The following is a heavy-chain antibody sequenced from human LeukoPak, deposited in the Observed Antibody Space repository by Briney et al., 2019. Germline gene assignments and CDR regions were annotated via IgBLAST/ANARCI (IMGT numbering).Heavy chain of an antibody. CDR3: ARRGSSPNYYYYMDV. D-gene: IGHD6-6*01. Sequence: PSETLSLTCTVSGGSISSSSYYWGWIRQPPGKGLEWIGSIYYSGSTYYNPSLKSRVTISVDTSKNQFSLKLSSVTAADTAVYYCARRGSSPNYYYYMDVWGKGTTVTVSS. CDR1: GGSISSSSYY. CDR2: IYYSGST. J-gene: IGHJ6*03. V-gene: IGHV4-39*01.